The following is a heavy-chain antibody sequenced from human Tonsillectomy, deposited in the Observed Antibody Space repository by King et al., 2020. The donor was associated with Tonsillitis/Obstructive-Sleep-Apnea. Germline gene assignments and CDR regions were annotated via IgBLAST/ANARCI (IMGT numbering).Heavy chain of an antibody. V-gene: IGHV3-21*01. J-gene: IGHJ2*01. CDR3: ARGNWGSVFIGSDWYFDL. D-gene: IGHD7-27*01. CDR2: ISSSSSSI. CDR1: GFTFSSYS. Sequence: QLVQSGGGLVKPGGSLRLSCAASGFTFSSYSMNWVRQAPGKGLEWVSSISSSSSSISYADSVKGRFTISRDNAKNSVYLQMNSLRAEDTAVYYCARGNWGSVFIGSDWYFDLWGRGTLVTVSS.